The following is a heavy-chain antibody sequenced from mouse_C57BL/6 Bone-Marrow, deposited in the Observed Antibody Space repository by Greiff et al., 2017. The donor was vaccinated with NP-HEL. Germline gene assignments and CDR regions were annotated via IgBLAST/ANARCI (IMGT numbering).Heavy chain of an antibody. J-gene: IGHJ4*01. CDR3: ASSSTGYYAMDY. Sequence: VMLVESGPGLVAPSQSLSITCTVSGFSLTSYGVDWVRQSPGKGLEWLGVIWGVGSTNYNSALKSRLSISKDNSKSQVFLKMNSLQTDDTAIYYCASSSTGYYAMDYWGQGTSVTVSS. CDR2: IWGVGST. D-gene: IGHD4-1*02. V-gene: IGHV2-6*01. CDR1: GFSLTSYG.